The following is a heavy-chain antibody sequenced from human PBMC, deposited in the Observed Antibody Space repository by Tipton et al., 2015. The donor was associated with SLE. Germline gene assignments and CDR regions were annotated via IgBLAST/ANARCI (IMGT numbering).Heavy chain of an antibody. CDR2: IIPIFATA. D-gene: IGHD1-26*01. J-gene: IGHJ4*02. Sequence: QLVQSGAEVKKPGSSVRVSCKASGDTFSIYAISWVRQAPGQGLEWMGGIIPIFATANYAQRFQGRVTITADESTNTAYMELSSLRSEETAVYYCAREGGATVGAGPYDYWGQGTLVSVSS. V-gene: IGHV1-69*01. CDR3: AREGGATVGAGPYDY. CDR1: GDTFSIYA.